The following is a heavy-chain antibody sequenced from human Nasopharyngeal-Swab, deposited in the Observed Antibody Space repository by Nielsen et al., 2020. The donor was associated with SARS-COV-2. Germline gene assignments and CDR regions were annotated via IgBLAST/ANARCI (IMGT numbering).Heavy chain of an antibody. V-gene: IGHV3-30*18. D-gene: IGHD3-22*01. Sequence: GESLKISCAASGFTFSSYSMHWVRQAPGKGLEWVAVISYDGSNKYYADSVKGRFTISRDNSKNTLYLQMNSLRAEDTAVYYCAKDRITMIVVVPDYWGQGTLVTVSS. J-gene: IGHJ4*02. CDR3: AKDRITMIVVVPDY. CDR2: ISYDGSNK. CDR1: GFTFSSYS.